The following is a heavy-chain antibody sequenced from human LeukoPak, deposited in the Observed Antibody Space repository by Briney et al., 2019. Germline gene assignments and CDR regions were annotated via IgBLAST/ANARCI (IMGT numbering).Heavy chain of an antibody. V-gene: IGHV3-11*03. CDR3: ARSRGAGPGAYFDY. Sequence: PGGSLRLSCAVSGSSFADEYMSWIRQAPGQGLEWVSYISNTGSYTNYADSVEGRFTISRDNTENSLYLQMNSLRAEDTAVYYCARSRGAGPGAYFDYWGQGTLVTVTS. J-gene: IGHJ4*02. CDR1: GSSFADEY. CDR2: ISNTGSYT. D-gene: IGHD6-19*01.